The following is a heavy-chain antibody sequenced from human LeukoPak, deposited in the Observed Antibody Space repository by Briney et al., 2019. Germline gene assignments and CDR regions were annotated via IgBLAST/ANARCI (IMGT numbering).Heavy chain of an antibody. J-gene: IGHJ5*02. CDR3: ARLVTVTGTVDYFDP. V-gene: IGHV4-59*08. Sequence: SETLSLTCVVSGGSIGGYHWSWIWQPPGKGLEWIGYIYYKGITNYNPSLKSRVTISLDTSKSQFPLNLSSVTAADTAVYYCARLVTVTGTVDYFDPWGQGTVVTVSS. D-gene: IGHD4-17*01. CDR2: IYYKGIT. CDR1: GGSIGGYH.